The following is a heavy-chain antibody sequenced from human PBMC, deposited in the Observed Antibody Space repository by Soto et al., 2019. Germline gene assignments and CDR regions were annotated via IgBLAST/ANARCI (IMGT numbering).Heavy chain of an antibody. D-gene: IGHD2-21*02. Sequence: ASVKVSCKASGGTFSSYAISWVRQAPGQGLEWMGGIIPIFGTANYAQKFQGRVTITADESTSTAYMELSSLRSDDTAVYYCARAHCGGDCYSGVDYWGQGTLVTVSS. CDR1: GGTFSSYA. J-gene: IGHJ4*02. V-gene: IGHV1-69*13. CDR3: ARAHCGGDCYSGVDY. CDR2: IIPIFGTA.